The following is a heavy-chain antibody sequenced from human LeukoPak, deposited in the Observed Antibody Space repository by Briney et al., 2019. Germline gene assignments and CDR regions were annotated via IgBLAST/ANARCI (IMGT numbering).Heavy chain of an antibody. CDR3: AREGVVPADPLDY. D-gene: IGHD2-2*01. Sequence: PGGSLRLSCAASGFTLSSYWMHWVRQAPGKGLVWVSRINSDGSSTSYADSVKGRFTISRDNAKNTLYLQMNSLRAEDTAVYYCAREGVVPADPLDYWGQGTLVTVSS. CDR2: INSDGSST. CDR1: GFTLSSYW. V-gene: IGHV3-74*01. J-gene: IGHJ4*02.